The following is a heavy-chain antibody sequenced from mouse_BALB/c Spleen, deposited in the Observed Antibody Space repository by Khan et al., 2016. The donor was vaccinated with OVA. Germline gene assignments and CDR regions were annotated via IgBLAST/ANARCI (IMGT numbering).Heavy chain of an antibody. V-gene: IGHV1-9*01. CDR3: ARGNYYGSSSWFGY. Sequence: QVQLKQSGAELMKPGASVKISCKATGYTFSSYWIEWVKQRPGHGLEWIGEILPGSGRNKYNEKFKGKATFTADTSSNTAYMQLSNLTSDDSAVYYGARGNYYGSSSWFGYWGQGTLVTVSA. D-gene: IGHD1-1*01. CDR2: ILPGSGRN. CDR1: GYTFSSYW. J-gene: IGHJ3*01.